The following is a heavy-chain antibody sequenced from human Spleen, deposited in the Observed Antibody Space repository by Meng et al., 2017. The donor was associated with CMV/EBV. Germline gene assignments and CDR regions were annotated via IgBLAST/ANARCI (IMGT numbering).Heavy chain of an antibody. CDR2: IKQAAT. J-gene: IGHJ6*02. D-gene: IGHD6-13*01. CDR3: ARARSWGGTTLLGMDV. CDR1: GFTFSDFW. V-gene: IGHV3-7*01. Sequence: GESLKISCAASGFTFSDFWMSWVRQPPGKGLEWVANIKQAATSVKGRFTISRDNAKNSLYLQINSLRAEDTAVYYFARARSWGGTTLLGMDVWGQGATVTVSS.